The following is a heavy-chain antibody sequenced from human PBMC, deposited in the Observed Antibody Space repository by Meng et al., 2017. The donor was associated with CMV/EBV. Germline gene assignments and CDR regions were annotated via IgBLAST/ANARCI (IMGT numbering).Heavy chain of an antibody. D-gene: IGHD5-18*01. J-gene: IGHJ6*02. CDR1: GFTVSSNY. Sequence: GESLKISCAASGFTVSSNYVNWVRQAPGKGLEWVSVIYSGGSTYYADSVKGRFTISRDNSKNTVYLQMNSLGAEDTAVFYCARGVDTAPLCMDIWGQGTTVTVSS. CDR3: ARGVDTAPLCMDI. V-gene: IGHV3-53*01. CDR2: IYSGGST.